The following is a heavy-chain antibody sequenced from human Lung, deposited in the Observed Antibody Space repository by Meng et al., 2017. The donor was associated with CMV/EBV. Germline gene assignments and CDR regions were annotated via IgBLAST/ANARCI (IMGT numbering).Heavy chain of an antibody. CDR3: ASFPPPGKQWLVTDY. Sequence: GPLHESCPGLGKPAGTLSLTCAASGGPISSRNWWSWVRQPPGKGLEWIGEIYHSGSTNYNPSLKSRVTISVDKSKNQFSLKLSSVTAADTAVYYCASFPPPGKQWLVTDYWGQGTLVTVSS. CDR1: GGPISSRNW. J-gene: IGHJ4*02. V-gene: IGHV4-4*02. CDR2: IYHSGST. D-gene: IGHD6-19*01.